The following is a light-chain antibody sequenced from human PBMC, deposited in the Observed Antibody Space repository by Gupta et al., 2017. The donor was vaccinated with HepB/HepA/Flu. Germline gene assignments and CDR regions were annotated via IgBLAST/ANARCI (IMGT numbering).Light chain of an antibody. Sequence: DLVMPQSPLSLPVTPGEPASISCRSSQSLLDSNGYNYGDGYLQKPGQSPQILIDLGTKRASGGPDRSSGGGAGTECTLDSSRVEDEDVCVYYCMQALKTFHTFGEGTKMEIK. CDR3: MQALKTFHT. V-gene: IGKV2-28*01. J-gene: IGKJ4*01. CDR2: LGT. CDR1: QSLLDSNGYNY.